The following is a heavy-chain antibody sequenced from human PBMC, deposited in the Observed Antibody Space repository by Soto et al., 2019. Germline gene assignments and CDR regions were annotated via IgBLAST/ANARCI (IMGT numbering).Heavy chain of an antibody. V-gene: IGHV3-74*01. CDR1: GFTFTTYW. J-gene: IGHJ4*02. CDR3: AKGYSGYDYGY. Sequence: PGGSLRLSCAASGFTFTTYWMHWVRQAPGKGLVWVSRINGDGSGTSYADSVKGRFTISRDNGKNTLYLQMNSLRAEDTAVYYCAKGYSGYDYGYWGQGTLVTVSS. D-gene: IGHD5-12*01. CDR2: INGDGSGT.